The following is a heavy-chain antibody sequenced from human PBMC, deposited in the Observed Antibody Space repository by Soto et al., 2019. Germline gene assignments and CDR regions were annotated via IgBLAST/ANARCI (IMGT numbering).Heavy chain of an antibody. V-gene: IGHV2-5*02. CDR3: AHIQNYYQYDWFDP. D-gene: IGHD3-16*01. Sequence: QITLKESGPTLVKPTQTLTLTCTFSGFSLTTRGVGVGWIRQPPGKALECHALIYWDDDKRYSPSLQSTPSITKDTSKNQVVLTMTNVDPVDTATYYCAHIQNYYQYDWFDPWGQGTLVSVSS. CDR2: IYWDDDK. CDR1: GFSLTTRGVG. J-gene: IGHJ5*02.